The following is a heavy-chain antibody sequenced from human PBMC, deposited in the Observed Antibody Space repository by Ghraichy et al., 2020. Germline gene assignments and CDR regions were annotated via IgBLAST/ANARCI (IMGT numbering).Heavy chain of an antibody. Sequence: SQTLSLTCTVSGGSISSYYWSWIRQPPGKGLEWIGYIYNSGSTNYSPSLKSRVTISVDTSKNQFSLKLSSVTAAETALYYCARLLWFRGVYYVDYWGQGTLVTVSS. V-gene: IGHV4-59*08. CDR3: ARLLWFRGVYYVDY. J-gene: IGHJ4*02. CDR2: IYNSGST. D-gene: IGHD3-10*01. CDR1: GGSISSYY.